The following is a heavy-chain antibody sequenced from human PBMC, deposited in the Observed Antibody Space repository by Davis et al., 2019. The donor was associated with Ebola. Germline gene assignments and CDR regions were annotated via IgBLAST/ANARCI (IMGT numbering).Heavy chain of an antibody. V-gene: IGHV4-34*01. D-gene: IGHD1-7*01. J-gene: IGHJ6*02. CDR2: INHSGST. CDR1: GGSFSGYY. CDR3: ARDSRLFGYNWNYGYYYYGMDV. Sequence: PSETLSLTCAVYGGSFSGYYWSWIRQPPGKGLEWIGEINHSGSTNYNPSLKSRVTISVDTSKNQFSLKLSSVTAADTAVYYCARDSRLFGYNWNYGYYYYGMDVWGQGTTVTVSS.